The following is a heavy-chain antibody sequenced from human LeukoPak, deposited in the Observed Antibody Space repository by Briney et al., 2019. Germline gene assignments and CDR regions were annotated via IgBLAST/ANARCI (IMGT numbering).Heavy chain of an antibody. CDR3: ARRSSSPRYYGMDV. Sequence: SVKVSCKASGGTFISYAISWVRQAPGQGIEWMGGIIPIFGTANYAQKFQGRVTITADESTSTAYMELSSLRSEDTAVYYCARRSSSPRYYGMDVWGQGTTVTVSS. J-gene: IGHJ6*02. V-gene: IGHV1-69*13. CDR2: IIPIFGTA. D-gene: IGHD6-6*01. CDR1: GGTFISYA.